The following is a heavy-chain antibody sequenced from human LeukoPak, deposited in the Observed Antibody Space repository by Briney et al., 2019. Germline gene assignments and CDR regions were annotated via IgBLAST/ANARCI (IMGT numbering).Heavy chain of an antibody. Sequence: SETLSLTCTVSGYSTCSGYYWGWIGQPPGKGLEWVGSIYHSASTYYNPSLKSRVTISVDTSNNQFSLKLSSVTAADTAVYYCASPSFDIWGQGTMVTVSS. CDR2: IYHSAST. J-gene: IGHJ3*02. CDR1: GYSTCSGYY. CDR3: ASPSFDI. V-gene: IGHV4-38-2*02.